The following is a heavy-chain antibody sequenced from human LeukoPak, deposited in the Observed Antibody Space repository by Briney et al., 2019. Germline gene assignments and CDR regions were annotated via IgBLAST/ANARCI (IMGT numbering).Heavy chain of an antibody. CDR1: GGSISSSSYY. Sequence: SETLSLTCTVSGGSISSSSYYWSWIRQPPGKGLEWIGYIYYSGNTHYNPSLKSRVTISVDTSKNQFSLKLSSVTAADTALYYCARRGSYDEFAFDIWGQGTMVTVSS. CDR2: IYYSGNT. D-gene: IGHD1-1*01. CDR3: ARRGSYDEFAFDI. J-gene: IGHJ3*02. V-gene: IGHV4-61*05.